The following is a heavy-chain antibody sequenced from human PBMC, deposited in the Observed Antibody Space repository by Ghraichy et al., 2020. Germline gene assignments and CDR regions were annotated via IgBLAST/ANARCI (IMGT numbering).Heavy chain of an antibody. D-gene: IGHD2-15*01. CDR3: ARERGDCSGGSCYSRNFDD. Sequence: SETLSLTCTVSGGSISSYYWSWIRQPAGKGLEWIGHIYTSGSTNYNPSLKSRVTISVDTSKNQFSLKLSSVTAADTAVYYCARERGDCSGGSCYSRNFDDWGQGTTVTVSS. CDR2: IYTSGST. CDR1: GGSISSYY. J-gene: IGHJ4*02. V-gene: IGHV4-4*07.